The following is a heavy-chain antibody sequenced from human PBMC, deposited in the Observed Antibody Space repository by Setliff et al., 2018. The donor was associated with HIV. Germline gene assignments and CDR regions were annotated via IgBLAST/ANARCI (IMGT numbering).Heavy chain of an antibody. V-gene: IGHV4-38-2*02. J-gene: IGHJ6*02. CDR2: IYHSGNT. CDR3: ARRGDFFYYAMDV. Sequence: SETLSLTCTVSGDSISSDFYWGWIRQPPGKGLEWIGSIYHSGNTYYMPSLQSRVTISVDMSKNQFSLNLNSVTAADTAVYYCARRGDFFYYAMDVWGQGTTVTVS. CDR1: GDSISSDFY.